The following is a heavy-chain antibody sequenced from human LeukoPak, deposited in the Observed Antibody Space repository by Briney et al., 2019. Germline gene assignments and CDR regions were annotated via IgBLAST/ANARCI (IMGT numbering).Heavy chain of an antibody. Sequence: QSGGSLRLSCAVSGFTFGNYWMSWVRQTPGQGPEWVANIKRDGSERYYVDSVKGRFTISRDNAKSSLFLEMSSLRVEDTAVYYCARTMSFMFYYWGQGTLVTVSS. J-gene: IGHJ4*02. CDR3: ARTMSFMFYY. CDR2: IKRDGSER. V-gene: IGHV3-7*03. D-gene: IGHD3-3*01. CDR1: GFTFGNYW.